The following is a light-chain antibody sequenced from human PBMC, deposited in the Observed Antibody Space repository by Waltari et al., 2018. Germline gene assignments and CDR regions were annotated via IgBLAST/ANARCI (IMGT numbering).Light chain of an antibody. V-gene: IGKV2-30*01. CDR3: MHGGHWPYT. CDR1: QSLVYSDGYTY. Sequence: VVLTQSPLSLPVTPGQPAPISCSSSQSLVYSDGYTYLNWFQQRPGQSPRRLLYKISNRDSGVPDRFSGSGSGTDFTLKISRVEAEDVGIYYCMHGGHWPYTFGQGTKLEIE. CDR2: KIS. J-gene: IGKJ2*01.